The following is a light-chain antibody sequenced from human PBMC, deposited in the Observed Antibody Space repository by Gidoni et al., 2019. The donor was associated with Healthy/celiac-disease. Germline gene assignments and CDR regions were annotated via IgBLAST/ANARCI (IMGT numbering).Light chain of an antibody. Sequence: EIVMTQSPAPLSVSPGERATLSCRASQSVSSYLAWYQQKPGQAPRLLIYGASTRATGIPARFSGSGSGTEFTLTISSLQSEDFAVYYCQQYNNWPRTFXQXTKVEIK. V-gene: IGKV3-15*01. CDR3: QQYNNWPRT. CDR2: GAS. CDR1: QSVSSY. J-gene: IGKJ1*01.